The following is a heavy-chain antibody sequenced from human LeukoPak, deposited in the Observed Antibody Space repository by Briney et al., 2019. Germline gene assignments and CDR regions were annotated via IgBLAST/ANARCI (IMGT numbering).Heavy chain of an antibody. Sequence: PSETLSLTCTVSGGSISSYYWSWIRQPAGKGLEWIGETNQRGETSNNPSLKSRVTISLDTSKNQFSLKLSSVTAADTSVYFCARDGYNFGSFDYWGQGILVTVSS. CDR3: ARDGYNFGSFDY. CDR1: GGSISSYY. CDR2: TNQRGET. D-gene: IGHD5-24*01. J-gene: IGHJ4*02. V-gene: IGHV4-34*01.